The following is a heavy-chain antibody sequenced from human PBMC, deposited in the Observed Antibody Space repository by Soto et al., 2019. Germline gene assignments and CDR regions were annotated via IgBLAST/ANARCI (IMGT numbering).Heavy chain of an antibody. D-gene: IGHD2-2*01. J-gene: IGHJ6*02. CDR3: AKSQGSSTSLEIYYYYYYGMDV. V-gene: IGHV1-69*01. Sequence: QVQLVQSGAEVKKPGASVKVSCKASGGTFSSYAISWVRQAPGQGLEWMGGIIPISGTANYAQKFQGRVTITADESTSTAYMELSSLISEDTPVYYCAKSQGSSTSLEIYYYYYYGMDVWGQGTTVTVSS. CDR2: IIPISGTA. CDR1: GGTFSSYA.